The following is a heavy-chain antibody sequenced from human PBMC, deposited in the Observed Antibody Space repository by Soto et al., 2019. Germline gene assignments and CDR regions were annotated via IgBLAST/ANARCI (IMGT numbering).Heavy chain of an antibody. J-gene: IGHJ4*02. CDR2: VSAYTTKP. CDR1: GYGFSTYG. CDR3: GRGPA. Sequence: QVHLVQSGPEVKKPGASVKVSCKASGYGFSTYGITWVRQAPGQGLEWMGWVSAYTTKPNYAQKFQGRVTMTTDTSTTTAYMDLGGLRSADTAIYYCGRGPAWGQGTLVIVSS. V-gene: IGHV1-18*01.